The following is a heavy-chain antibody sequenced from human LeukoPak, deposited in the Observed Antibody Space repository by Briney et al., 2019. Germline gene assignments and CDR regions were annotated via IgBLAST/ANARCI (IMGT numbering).Heavy chain of an antibody. J-gene: IGHJ5*02. CDR2: IYPGDSDT. V-gene: IGHV5-51*01. CDR3: ARTQYAATGRFDP. D-gene: IGHD6-13*01. Sequence: GESLKISCKGSGYSFTSQWIGWVRQMPGKGLEWMGIIYPGDSDTRYSPSFRGQVTISADKSISTAYLQWSSLKASDTGMYYCARTQYAATGRFDPWGQGTLVTVSS. CDR1: GYSFTSQW.